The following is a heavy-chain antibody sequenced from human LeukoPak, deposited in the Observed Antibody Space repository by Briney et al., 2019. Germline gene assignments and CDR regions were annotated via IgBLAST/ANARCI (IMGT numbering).Heavy chain of an antibody. D-gene: IGHD2-21*02. V-gene: IGHV1-8*01. J-gene: IGHJ4*02. Sequence: ASVKVSCKASGYTFTSYDISWVRQATGQGLGWMGWMNPNSGNIGYAQKFQGRVTMTRNTSISTAYMELSSLRSEDTAVYYCARGPRGDRFDYWGQGTLVTVSS. CDR2: MNPNSGNI. CDR3: ARGPRGDRFDY. CDR1: GYTFTSYD.